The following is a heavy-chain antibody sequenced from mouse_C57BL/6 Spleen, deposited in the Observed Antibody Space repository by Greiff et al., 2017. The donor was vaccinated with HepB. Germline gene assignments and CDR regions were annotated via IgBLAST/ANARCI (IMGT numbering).Heavy chain of an antibody. CDR3: ASRDSTPYYAFDY. J-gene: IGHJ4*01. CDR2: IGPEDGET. Sequence: EVQVVESGAELVKPGASVKFSCTASGFNINDYYMHWVKQRTEQGLEWIGRIGPEDGETKYAPKFQGKATITADTSSNTAYLQLSSLTSEDTALYYCASRDSTPYYAFDYWGQGTSVTVSS. D-gene: IGHD2-5*01. V-gene: IGHV14-2*01. CDR1: GFNINDYY.